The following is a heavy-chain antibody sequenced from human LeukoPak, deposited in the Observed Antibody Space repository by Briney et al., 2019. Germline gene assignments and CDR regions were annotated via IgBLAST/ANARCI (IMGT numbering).Heavy chain of an antibody. Sequence: GGSLRLSCAASGFTFSSYEMNWVRQAPGKGLEWVSYISSSGSTIYYADSVNGRFTISRDNAKNSLYLQMNSLRAEDTAVYYCARDYYDFWSGYYPGYYYMDVWGKGTTVTVSS. V-gene: IGHV3-48*03. J-gene: IGHJ6*03. CDR3: ARDYYDFWSGYYPGYYYMDV. D-gene: IGHD3-3*01. CDR2: ISSSGSTI. CDR1: GFTFSSYE.